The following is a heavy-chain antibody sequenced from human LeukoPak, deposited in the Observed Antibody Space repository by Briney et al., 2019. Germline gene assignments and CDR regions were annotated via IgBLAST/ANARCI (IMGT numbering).Heavy chain of an antibody. Sequence: GGSLRLSCAASGFTFSTFAMIWVRQPPGKGLEWVSSIFPSGGEIHYADSVRGRFTISRDNSRSTLSLQMNSLRAEGTAIYYCATYRQVLLPFESWGQGTLVTVSS. CDR1: GFTFSTFA. D-gene: IGHD2-8*02. V-gene: IGHV3-23*01. CDR3: ATYRQVLLPFES. J-gene: IGHJ4*02. CDR2: IFPSGGEI.